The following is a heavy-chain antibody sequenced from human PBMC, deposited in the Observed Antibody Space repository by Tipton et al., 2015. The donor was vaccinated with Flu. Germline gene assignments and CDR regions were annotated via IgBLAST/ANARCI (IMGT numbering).Heavy chain of an antibody. J-gene: IGHJ5*02. Sequence: LRLSCAVSGDSISSDFYWAWIRQFPGKGLEWIGTVSRTGSTIYNPSLKSRVTISIDTSKNQFSLNMRSVTAADTAVYYCARRDYSNYVSEPKNWFDTWGQGTLVTVSS. CDR2: VSRTGST. D-gene: IGHD4-11*01. V-gene: IGHV4-38-2*01. CDR3: ARRDYSNYVSEPKNWFDT. CDR1: GDSISSDFY.